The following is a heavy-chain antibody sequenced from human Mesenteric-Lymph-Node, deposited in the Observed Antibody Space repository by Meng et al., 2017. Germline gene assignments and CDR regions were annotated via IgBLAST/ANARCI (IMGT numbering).Heavy chain of an antibody. D-gene: IGHD6-19*01. J-gene: IGHJ4*02. CDR1: GFTFSSYW. CDR2: INSDGSST. CDR3: AKDIGKSYSSGWYPFDY. Sequence: GASLRLSRAASGFTFSSYWMHWVRQAPGKGLVWVSRINSDGSSTSYADSVKGRFTISRDNAKNTLYLQMNSLRAEDTALYYCAKDIGKSYSSGWYPFDYWGQGTLVTVSS. V-gene: IGHV3-74*01.